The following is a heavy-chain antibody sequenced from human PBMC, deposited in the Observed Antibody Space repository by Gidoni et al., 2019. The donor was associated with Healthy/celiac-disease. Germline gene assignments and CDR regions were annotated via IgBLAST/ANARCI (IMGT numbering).Heavy chain of an antibody. Sequence: VQLVESGGGVLQPARSLRLSCAASGFTFSSYGMHWVRQAPGKGLEWVAVIWYDGSNKYYADSVKGRFTISRDNSKNTLYLQMNSLRAEDTAVYYCARDIGGQPPYGMDVWGQGTTVTVSS. V-gene: IGHV3-33*08. CDR2: IWYDGSNK. J-gene: IGHJ6*02. CDR3: ARDIGGQPPYGMDV. D-gene: IGHD1-26*01. CDR1: GFTFSSYG.